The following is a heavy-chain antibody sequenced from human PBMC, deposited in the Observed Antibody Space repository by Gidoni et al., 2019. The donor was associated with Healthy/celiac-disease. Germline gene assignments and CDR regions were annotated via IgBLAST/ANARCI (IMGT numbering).Heavy chain of an antibody. Sequence: EVQLLESGGGLVQPGGSLRLSCAASGFTFSSYAMSWVRQAPGKGLEWVSAISGSGGSTYYADSVKGRFTISRDNSKNTLYLQMNSLRAEDTAVYYCAKDAERTVEMATTGFDYWGQGTLVTVSS. J-gene: IGHJ4*02. CDR1: GFTFSSYA. D-gene: IGHD1-1*01. CDR3: AKDAERTVEMATTGFDY. V-gene: IGHV3-23*01. CDR2: ISGSGGST.